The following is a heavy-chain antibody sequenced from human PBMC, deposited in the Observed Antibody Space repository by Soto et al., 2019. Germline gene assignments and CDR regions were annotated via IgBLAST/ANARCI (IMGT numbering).Heavy chain of an antibody. CDR1: GGSISSYY. D-gene: IGHD3-22*01. CDR2: IYYSGST. J-gene: IGHJ4*02. V-gene: IGHV4-59*01. CDR3: ARVSDGSEYYYDSSGYYYLDY. Sequence: SETLSLTCTVSGGSISSYYWSWIRQPPGKGLEWIGYIYYSGSTNYNPSLKSRVTISVDTSKNQFSLKLSSVTAADTAVYYCARVSDGSEYYYDSSGYYYLDYWGQGTLVTVS.